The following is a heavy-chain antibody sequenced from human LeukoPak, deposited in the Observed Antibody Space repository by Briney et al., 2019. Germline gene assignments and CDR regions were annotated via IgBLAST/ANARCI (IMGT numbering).Heavy chain of an antibody. J-gene: IGHJ4*02. D-gene: IGHD3-3*01. Sequence: ASVKVSCKASGYTFTGYYMHCVRQAPGQGLEWMGRINPNSGGTNYAQKFQGRVTMTRDTSISTAYMELSRLRSDDTAVYYCAAVGYYDFWSGTILDYWGQGTLVTVSS. CDR3: AAVGYYDFWSGTILDY. CDR2: INPNSGGT. V-gene: IGHV1-2*06. CDR1: GYTFTGYY.